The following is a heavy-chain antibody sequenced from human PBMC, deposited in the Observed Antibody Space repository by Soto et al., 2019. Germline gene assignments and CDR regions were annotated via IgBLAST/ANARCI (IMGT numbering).Heavy chain of an antibody. CDR1: GFSFTTYG. J-gene: IGHJ3*02. V-gene: IGHV3-33*01. Sequence: QVQLVESGGGWVQPGRSLRLSCEATGFSFTTYGMHWVRQAPGKGLEWVAVIGYDGNNRYYADSVEGRFTISRDNCKDTGYLRMKGLRGDDTAGYYCARGGVRGIVGIFGSAVDMWGQGTVVTVSS. CDR3: ARGGVRGIVGIFGSAVDM. CDR2: IGYDGNNR. D-gene: IGHD2-21*01.